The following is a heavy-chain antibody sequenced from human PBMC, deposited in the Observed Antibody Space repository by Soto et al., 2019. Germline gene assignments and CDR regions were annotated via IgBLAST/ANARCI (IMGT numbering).Heavy chain of an antibody. V-gene: IGHV3-21*01. J-gene: IGHJ4*02. Sequence: GGSLRLSCAASGFTFSSYSMNWVRQAPGKGLEWVSCIYSSGSYIYYADSVKGRSTVSRDNAKNSLYLQMNSLRAEDTAVYYCARESSVVGATSFDYWGQGTLVTVSS. CDR1: GFTFSSYS. CDR2: IYSSGSYI. CDR3: ARESSVVGATSFDY. D-gene: IGHD1-26*01.